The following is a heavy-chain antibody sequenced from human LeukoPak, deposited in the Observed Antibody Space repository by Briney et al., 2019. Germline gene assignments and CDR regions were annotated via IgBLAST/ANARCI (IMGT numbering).Heavy chain of an antibody. CDR1: GYSFTSYW. Sequence: GESLKISCKGSGYSFTSYWIGWVRQMPGKGLEWMGIIYPGDSDTRYSPSFQGQVTISADKSISTAYLQWSSLKASDTAMYYCARQKYYYDSSGYSFDYWGQGTLVTVSS. CDR3: ARQKYYYDSSGYSFDY. CDR2: IYPGDSDT. D-gene: IGHD3-22*01. J-gene: IGHJ4*02. V-gene: IGHV5-51*01.